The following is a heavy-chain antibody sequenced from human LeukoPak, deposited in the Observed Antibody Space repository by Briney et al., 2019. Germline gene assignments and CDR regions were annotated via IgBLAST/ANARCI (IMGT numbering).Heavy chain of an antibody. D-gene: IGHD3-22*01. CDR1: GYTLTELS. CDR3: ATGLTPNGGYGLWEFDY. J-gene: IGHJ4*02. Sequence: ASVKVSCKVSGYTLTELSMHWVRQAPGKGLEWMGGFDPEDGETIYAQKFQGRVTMTEDASTDTAYMELSSLRSEDTAVYYCATGLTPNGGYGLWEFDYWGQGTLVTVSS. V-gene: IGHV1-24*01. CDR2: FDPEDGET.